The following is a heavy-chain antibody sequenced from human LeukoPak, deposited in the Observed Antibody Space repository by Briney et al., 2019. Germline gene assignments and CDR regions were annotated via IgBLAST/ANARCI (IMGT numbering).Heavy chain of an antibody. CDR1: GYTFTCYY. CDR3: ARDVEQLALVDY. V-gene: IGHV1-2*02. D-gene: IGHD6-6*01. CDR2: INPNSGGT. Sequence: ASVKVSCKASGYTFTCYYMHWVRQAPGQGLEWMGWINPNSGGTNYAQKFQGRVTMTRDTSISTAYMELSRLRSDDTAVYYCARDVEQLALVDYWGQGTLVTVSS. J-gene: IGHJ4*02.